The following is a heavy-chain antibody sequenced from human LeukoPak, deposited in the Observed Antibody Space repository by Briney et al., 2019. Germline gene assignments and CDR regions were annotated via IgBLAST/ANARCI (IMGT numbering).Heavy chain of an antibody. CDR1: GFTFDDYA. V-gene: IGHV3-9*03. Sequence: GRSLRLPCAASGFTFDDYAMHWVRQAPGKGLEWVSGISWNSGSIGYADSVKGRFTISRDNAKNSLYLQMNSLRAEDMALYYCAKDKSSGWRGSWFDPWGQGTLVTVSS. J-gene: IGHJ5*02. CDR3: AKDKSSGWRGSWFDP. D-gene: IGHD6-19*01. CDR2: ISWNSGSI.